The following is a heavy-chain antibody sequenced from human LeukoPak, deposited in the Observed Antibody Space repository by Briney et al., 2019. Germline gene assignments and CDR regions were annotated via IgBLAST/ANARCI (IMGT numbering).Heavy chain of an antibody. V-gene: IGHV3-23*01. J-gene: IGHJ4*02. CDR2: ISGSGGST. CDR3: AKADTYYYDSSGPLADY. Sequence: QPGGSLRLSCAASGFTFSSYAMSWVRQAPGKGLEWVSAISGSGGSTYYADSVKSRFTISRDNSKNPLYLQMNSLRAEDTAVYYCAKADTYYYDSSGPLADYSGQGTLVTVSS. CDR1: GFTFSSYA. D-gene: IGHD3-22*01.